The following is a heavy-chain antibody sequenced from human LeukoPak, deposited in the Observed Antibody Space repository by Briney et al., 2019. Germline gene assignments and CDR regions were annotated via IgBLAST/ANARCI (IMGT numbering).Heavy chain of an antibody. CDR1: GFTFTTYV. CDR3: AKHRVAVSGVAQFDY. D-gene: IGHD6-19*01. V-gene: IGHV3-30*18. J-gene: IGHJ4*02. CDR2: ISYDGSHK. Sequence: GGSLRLSCAASGFTFTTYVMHWVRQAPGKGLEWVAVISYDGSHKYYADSVKGRFTISRDNSKDTLYLQMNSLRPEDTAVYYCAKHRVAVSGVAQFDYWGQGTQVTVSS.